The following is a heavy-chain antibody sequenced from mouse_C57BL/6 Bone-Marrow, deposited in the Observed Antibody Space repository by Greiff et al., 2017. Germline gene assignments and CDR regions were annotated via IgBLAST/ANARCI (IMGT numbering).Heavy chain of an antibody. D-gene: IGHD1-1*02. V-gene: IGHV1-55*01. CDR3: ARGRYYGHQAWFAT. CDR1: GYTFTSYW. CDR2: IYPGSGST. Sequence: QVQLQQPGAELVKPGASVKMSCKASGYTFTSYWITWVKQRPGQGLEWIGDIYPGSGSTNYNEKFKSKAALTVDTSSSTAYMQLSSLTSEDSAVYYCARGRYYGHQAWFATGAKGLWSLSLQ. J-gene: IGHJ3*01.